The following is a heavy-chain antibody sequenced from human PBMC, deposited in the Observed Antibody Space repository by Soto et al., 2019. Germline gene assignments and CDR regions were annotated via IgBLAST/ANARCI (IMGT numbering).Heavy chain of an antibody. V-gene: IGHV2-70*04. CDR3: ARIRDYGDYGMDV. CDR1: GFSLSTSGMR. J-gene: IGHJ6*04. D-gene: IGHD4-17*01. CDR2: IDWDDDK. Sequence: XGPTLVNPTQSLTLTCTFSGFSLSTSGMRVSWIRQPPGKALEWLARIDWDDDKFYSTSLKTRLTISKDTSKNQVVLTMTNMDPVDTATYYCARIRDYGDYGMDVRGKGTTVTV.